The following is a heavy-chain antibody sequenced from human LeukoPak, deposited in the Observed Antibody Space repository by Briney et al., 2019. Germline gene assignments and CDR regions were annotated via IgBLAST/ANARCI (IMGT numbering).Heavy chain of an antibody. D-gene: IGHD1-26*01. CDR3: ASLGGSYIQDY. Sequence: PSETLSLACTVSGGSISSGGYYWSWIRQHPGTGLEWIGYIYYSGSTYYDPSLKSRVTISVDTSKNQFSLKLSSVTAADTAVYYCASLGGSYIQDYWGQGTLVTVSS. J-gene: IGHJ4*02. V-gene: IGHV4-31*03. CDR1: GGSISSGGYY. CDR2: IYYSGST.